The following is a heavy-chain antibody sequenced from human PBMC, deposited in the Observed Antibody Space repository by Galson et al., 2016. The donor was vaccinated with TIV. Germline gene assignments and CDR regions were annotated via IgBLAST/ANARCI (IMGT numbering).Heavy chain of an antibody. CDR2: ISYDGSNK. CDR1: GFTFSDYA. Sequence: SLRLSCAASGFTFSDYAIHWARQAPGKGLEWVAVISYDGSNKFYADSVKGRFTISRDNSNNTLYLQMKSLRPEDTAVYYCARDKAYGIGVVADYWGQGTLVTVSS. CDR3: ARDKAYGIGVVADY. J-gene: IGHJ4*02. D-gene: IGHD2-15*01. V-gene: IGHV3-30-3*01.